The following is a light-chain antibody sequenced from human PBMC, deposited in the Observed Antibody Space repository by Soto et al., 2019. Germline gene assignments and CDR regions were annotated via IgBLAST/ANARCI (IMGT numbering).Light chain of an antibody. CDR3: SSYTSSSPLWV. CDR1: SSDVGGYNY. J-gene: IGLJ3*02. Sequence: QSALTQPASVSGSPGQSITISCTGTSSDVGGYNYVSWYQPHPGKAPKLMIYEVSNRPSGVSNRFSGSKSGNTASLTISGLQAEDEADYYCSSYTSSSPLWVFGGGTQLTVL. V-gene: IGLV2-14*01. CDR2: EVS.